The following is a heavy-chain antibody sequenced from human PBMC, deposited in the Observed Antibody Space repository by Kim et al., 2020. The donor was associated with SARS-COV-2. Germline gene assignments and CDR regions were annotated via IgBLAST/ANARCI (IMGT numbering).Heavy chain of an antibody. V-gene: IGHV6-1*01. J-gene: IGHJ2*01. Sequence: SQTLSLTCAISGDSVSSNSAAWAWIRQSPSRGLEWLGRTYYRSKWFNDYAVSVKSRISMNVDTSKNQFSLQLNSVTPEDTAVYYCGREGVAGYWYFDLWGRGTLVTVSS. D-gene: IGHD6-13*01. CDR1: GDSVSSNSAA. CDR2: TYYRSKWFN. CDR3: GREGVAGYWYFDL.